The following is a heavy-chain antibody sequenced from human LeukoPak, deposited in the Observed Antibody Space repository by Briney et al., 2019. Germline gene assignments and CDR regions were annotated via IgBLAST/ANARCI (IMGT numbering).Heavy chain of an antibody. D-gene: IGHD3-10*01. J-gene: IGHJ4*02. Sequence: GRSLRLSCVASGFTFDDYAMHWVRQAPGKGLEWVSGISWKSGTILYADSVKGRFTISRDNAKNSLYLQMNSLRAEDMAFYYCARGPYIIAPYFDSWGQGTLVTVSS. CDR3: ARGPYIIAPYFDS. CDR2: ISWKSGTI. V-gene: IGHV3-9*03. CDR1: GFTFDDYA.